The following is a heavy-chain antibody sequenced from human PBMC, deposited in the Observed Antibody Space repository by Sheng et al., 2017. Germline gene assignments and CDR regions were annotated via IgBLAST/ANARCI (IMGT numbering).Heavy chain of an antibody. CDR1: GGSISSYY. J-gene: IGHJ6*03. CDR3: ARGKQQLVYYYYYMDV. CDR2: IYYSGST. V-gene: IGHV4-59*12. D-gene: IGHD6-13*01. Sequence: QVQLQESGPGLVKPSETLSLTCTVSGGSISSYYWSWIRQPPGKGLEWIGYIYYSGSTNYNPSLKSRVTISVDTSKNQFSLKLSSVTAADTAVYYCARGKQQLVYYYYYMDVWGPRDHGHRLL.